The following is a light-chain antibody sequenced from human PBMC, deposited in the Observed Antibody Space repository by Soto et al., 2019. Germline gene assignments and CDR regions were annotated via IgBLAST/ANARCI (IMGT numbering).Light chain of an antibody. CDR3: SAYAGFNNLL. V-gene: IGLV2-8*01. J-gene: IGLJ2*01. Sequence: QAVLTQPPSASGSPGESVTISCTGSSGDIGAFKYVSWFQQFPGKAPKLIIYEVTERPSGVPGRFSGSKSDNTASLTVSGLQPDDEGIYFCSAYAGFNNLLFGGGTKVTVL. CDR2: EVT. CDR1: SGDIGAFKY.